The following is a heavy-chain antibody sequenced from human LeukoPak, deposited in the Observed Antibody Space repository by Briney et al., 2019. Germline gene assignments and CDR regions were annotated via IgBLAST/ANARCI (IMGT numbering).Heavy chain of an antibody. CDR3: AREQKIRYCSSTSCYRGPYYYFDY. Sequence: SETLSLTCTVSGGSISSYYWSWIRQPAGKGLEWIGRIYTSGSTNYNPSLKSRVTMSVDTSKNQFSLKLSSVTAADTAVYYCAREQKIRYCSSTSCYRGPYYYFDYWGQGTLVTVSS. D-gene: IGHD2-2*02. J-gene: IGHJ4*02. CDR2: IYTSGST. V-gene: IGHV4-4*07. CDR1: GGSISSYY.